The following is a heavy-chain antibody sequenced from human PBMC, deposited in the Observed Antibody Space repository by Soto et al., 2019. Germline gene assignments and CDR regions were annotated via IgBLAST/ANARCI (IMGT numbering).Heavy chain of an antibody. Sequence: GGSLRLSCAASGFTVSSNYMSWVRQAPGKGLEWVSVIYSGGSTYYADSVKGRFTISRHNSKNTLYLQMNSLRAEDTAVYYCARAFSEPPVGGDLGDDAFDIWGQGTMVTVSS. D-gene: IGHD2-21*02. V-gene: IGHV3-53*04. CDR2: IYSGGST. J-gene: IGHJ3*02. CDR1: GFTVSSNY. CDR3: ARAFSEPPVGGDLGDDAFDI.